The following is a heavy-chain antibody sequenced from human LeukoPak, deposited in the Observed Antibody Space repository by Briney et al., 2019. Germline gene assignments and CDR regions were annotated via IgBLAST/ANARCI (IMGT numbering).Heavy chain of an antibody. Sequence: GGSLRLSCAASGFTFSSYSMNWVRQAPGKGLEWVSYISSSSSTIYYADSVKGRFTISRDNAKNSLYLQMNSLRAEDTAVYYCARAKKYSSSSRWFDPWGQGTLVTVSS. V-gene: IGHV3-48*01. D-gene: IGHD6-6*01. J-gene: IGHJ5*02. CDR3: ARAKKYSSSSRWFDP. CDR2: ISSSSSTI. CDR1: GFTFSSYS.